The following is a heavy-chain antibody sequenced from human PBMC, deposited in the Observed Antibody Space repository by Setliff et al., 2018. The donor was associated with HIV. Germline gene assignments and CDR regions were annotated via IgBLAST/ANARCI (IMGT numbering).Heavy chain of an antibody. CDR1: GFTFSDYS. CDR3: AKGVNLLSSLYSYMDV. CDR2: ISGSGGTT. V-gene: IGHV3-23*01. Sequence: PGGSLRLSCVASGFTFSDYSMNWVRQAPGKGLEWVSAISGSGGTTYYADSVRDRFTISRDNSKNTVSLQMNTLRAEDTAVYYCAKGVNLLSSLYSYMDVWGKGTTVTVSS. J-gene: IGHJ6*03.